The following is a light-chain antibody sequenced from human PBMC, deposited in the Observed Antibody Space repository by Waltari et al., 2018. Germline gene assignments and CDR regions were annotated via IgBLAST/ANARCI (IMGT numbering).Light chain of an antibody. V-gene: IGLV2-11*01. CDR3: CSYAGRYTSV. Sequence: QSALTQPRSVSGSPGQSGTFSCPGTSSDGGAYTYFSWYQVPPGQVPKLILYDADKRPSGVPDRFSGSKAGNTASLTISGLQTEDEADYYCCSYAGRYTSVFGGGTKVTVL. CDR2: DAD. J-gene: IGLJ2*01. CDR1: SSDGGAYTY.